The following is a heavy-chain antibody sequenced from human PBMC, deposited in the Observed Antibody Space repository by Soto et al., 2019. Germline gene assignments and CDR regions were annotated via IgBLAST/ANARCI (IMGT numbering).Heavy chain of an antibody. CDR3: ARGPPTRRGQQLDY. Sequence: QVQLVQSGAEVKKPGASVKVSCKASGYTFTSYDINWVRQATGQGLEWMGWMNPNSGNTGYAQKFQRRVTMTRNTSISTAYMELSSLSSEDTAVYYWARGPPTRRGQQLDYWGQGTLVTVSS. J-gene: IGHJ4*02. CDR1: GYTFTSYD. V-gene: IGHV1-8*01. CDR2: MNPNSGNT. D-gene: IGHD6-13*01.